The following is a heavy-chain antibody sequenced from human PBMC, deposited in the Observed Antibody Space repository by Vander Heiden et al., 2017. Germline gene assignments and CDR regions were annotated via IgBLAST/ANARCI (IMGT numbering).Heavy chain of an antibody. CDR2: ISSDGGST. V-gene: IGHV3-64*01. D-gene: IGHD3-10*01. CDR1: GFTFSSYA. CDR3: ARRGPTRGDAFDI. Sequence: EVQLVESGGGLVQPGGSLILSCAASGFTFSSYAMHWVRQASGKGLEYVSAISSDGGSTYYANSVKGRFTISRDNSKNTLYLQMGSLRAEDMAVYYCARRGPTRGDAFDIWGQGTMVTVSS. J-gene: IGHJ3*02.